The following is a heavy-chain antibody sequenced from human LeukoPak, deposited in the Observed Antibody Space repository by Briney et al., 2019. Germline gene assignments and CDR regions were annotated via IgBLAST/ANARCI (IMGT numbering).Heavy chain of an antibody. CDR3: TTMTVLDRV. J-gene: IGHJ3*01. CDR1: GFPFGIAW. CDR2: IKSKTDGGTT. D-gene: IGHD2-21*02. Sequence: GGSLRLSCAASGFPFGIAWMTWVRQAPGKGLEWVGRIKSKTDGGTTDYAVSLKGRFTVSRDDSKNTLYLQMNSLKTEDTAVYYCTTMTVLDRVWGPGTMVSVSS. V-gene: IGHV3-15*01.